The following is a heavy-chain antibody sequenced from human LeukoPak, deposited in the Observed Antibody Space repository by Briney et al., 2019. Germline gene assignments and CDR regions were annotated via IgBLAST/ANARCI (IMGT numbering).Heavy chain of an antibody. CDR2: IYYSGST. Sequence: SETLSLTCTVSVGSISSSSHYWGWIRQPPGEGLEWIGSIYYSGSTYYNPSLKSRVTISVDTSKNQFSLKLSSVTAADTAVYYCARRSSSGWLVVDYWGQGTLVTVSS. D-gene: IGHD6-19*01. CDR1: VGSISSSSHY. V-gene: IGHV4-39*01. CDR3: ARRSSSGWLVVDY. J-gene: IGHJ4*02.